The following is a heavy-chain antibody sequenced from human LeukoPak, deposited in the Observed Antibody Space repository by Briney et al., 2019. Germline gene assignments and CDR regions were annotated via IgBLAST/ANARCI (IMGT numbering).Heavy chain of an antibody. CDR1: GFIFSSNW. J-gene: IGHJ4*02. CDR2: IYSDGNTT. D-gene: IGHD3-22*01. CDR3: AKDYPFIPTLAPVKGFDY. V-gene: IGHV3-74*01. Sequence: PRGSLRISCAAAGFIFSSNWMHWFRQAPGKGLVWVSRIYSDGNTTSYADSVKGRFTISRDNAKNTLALQMNGLRAEDTAVYYCAKDYPFIPTLAPVKGFDYWAQGTLVTVSS.